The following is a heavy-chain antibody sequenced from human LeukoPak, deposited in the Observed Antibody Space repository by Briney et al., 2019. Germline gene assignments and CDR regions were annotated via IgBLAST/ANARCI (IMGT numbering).Heavy chain of an antibody. V-gene: IGHV1-69*04. CDR1: GGTFSSYA. CDR2: IIPILGIA. D-gene: IGHD1-26*01. CDR3: ARGASRVGATTFDY. J-gene: IGHJ4*02. Sequence: SVKVSCKASGGTFSSYAISWVRQAPGQGLEWMGRIIPILGIANYAQKFQGRVAITADKSTSTAYMELSSLRSEDTAVYYCARGASRVGATTFDYWGQGTLVTVSS.